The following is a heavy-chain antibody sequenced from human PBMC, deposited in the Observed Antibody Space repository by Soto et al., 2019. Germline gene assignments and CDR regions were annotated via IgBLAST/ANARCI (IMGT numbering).Heavy chain of an antibody. V-gene: IGHV5-51*01. CDR3: ARQWNCDY. D-gene: IGHD5-12*01. Sequence: GESLKISCKASGYIFTTYWIAWVRQMPGQGLEWIGIINPIDSDTRYSPSFQGQVTISADKSISTTYLQWSSLKASDTAIYYCARQWNCDYCGQGTLVTVSS. CDR2: INPIDSDT. CDR1: GYIFTTYW. J-gene: IGHJ4*02.